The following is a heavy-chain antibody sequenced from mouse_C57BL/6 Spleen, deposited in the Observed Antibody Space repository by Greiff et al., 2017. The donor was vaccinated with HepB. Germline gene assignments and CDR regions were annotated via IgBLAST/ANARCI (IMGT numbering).Heavy chain of an antibody. J-gene: IGHJ1*03. CDR3: ARYYGSTGYFDV. V-gene: IGHV1-64*01. CDR1: GYTFTSYW. D-gene: IGHD1-1*01. CDR2: IHPNSGST. Sequence: VQLQQPGAELVKPGASVKLSCKASGYTFTSYWMHWVKQRPGQGLEWIGMIHPNSGSTNYNEKFKSKATLTVDKSSSTAYMQLSSLTSEDSAVYYCARYYGSTGYFDVWGTGTTVTVSS.